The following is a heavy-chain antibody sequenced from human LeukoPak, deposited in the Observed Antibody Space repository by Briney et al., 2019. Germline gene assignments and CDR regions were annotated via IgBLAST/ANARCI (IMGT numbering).Heavy chain of an antibody. V-gene: IGHV3-7*05. D-gene: IGHD5-18*01. CDR3: ATYQGYNYGPFDY. J-gene: IGHJ4*02. CDR2: IKYDGSEE. CDR1: GLTFSNYW. Sequence: GGSLRLSCAASGLTFSNYWMSWVRQAPGRGLEWVANIKYDGSEEYYVDSVKGRFTISRDNAKNSLYLQMNSLRAEDTAVYYCATYQGYNYGPFDYWGQGTLVTVSS.